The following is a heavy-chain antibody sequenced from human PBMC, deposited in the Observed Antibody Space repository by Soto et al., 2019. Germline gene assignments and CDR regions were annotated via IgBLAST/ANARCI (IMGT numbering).Heavy chain of an antibody. D-gene: IGHD3-22*01. CDR1: GYTFTSYG. V-gene: IGHV1-18*01. CDR3: ARGGYYYDSSGYYLHGAFDI. J-gene: IGHJ3*02. Sequence: QVQLVQSGAEVKKPGASVKVSCKASGYTFTSYGISWVRQAPGQGLEWMGWISAYNGNTNYAQKLQGRVTMTTDTSTNTAYMELRSLRSDDTAVYYCARGGYYYDSSGYYLHGAFDIWGQGTMVTVSS. CDR2: ISAYNGNT.